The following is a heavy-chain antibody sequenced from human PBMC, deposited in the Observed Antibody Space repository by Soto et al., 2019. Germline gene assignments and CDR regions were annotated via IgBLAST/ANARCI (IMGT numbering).Heavy chain of an antibody. CDR2: IIPIFGTA. CDR1: GCTFSSYA. J-gene: IGHJ3*02. Sequence: ASVKVSCKASGCTFSSYAISWVRQAPGQGLEWMGGIIPIFGTANYAQKFQGRVTITADESTSTAYMELSSLRSEDTAVYYCARGGVYGDYGTNDRRHKFAFESWGQGILVNVXS. CDR3: ARGGVYGDYGTNDRRHKFAFES. V-gene: IGHV1-69*13. D-gene: IGHD4-17*01.